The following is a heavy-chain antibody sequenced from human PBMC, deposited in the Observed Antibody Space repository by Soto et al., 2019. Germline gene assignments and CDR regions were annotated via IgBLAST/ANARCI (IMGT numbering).Heavy chain of an antibody. J-gene: IGHJ5*02. Sequence: QVQLVQSGGEVKKPGDSVRVSCEASGYTFTSYGITWVRQAPGQGLELMGWISAYNGNTNFAQKFRGRVTMTTDTSTSTAYSELRSLRFDDTAVYYCARAGRDYCGDPDPWGQGTLVTVSS. CDR2: ISAYNGNT. D-gene: IGHD4-17*01. CDR1: GYTFTSYG. V-gene: IGHV1-18*01. CDR3: ARAGRDYCGDPDP.